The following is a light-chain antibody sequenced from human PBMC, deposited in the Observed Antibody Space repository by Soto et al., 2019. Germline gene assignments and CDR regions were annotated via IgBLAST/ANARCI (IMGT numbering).Light chain of an antibody. V-gene: IGLV2-11*01. Sequence: QSALTQPRSVSGSPGQSVTISCTGTSSDVGAYDHVSWYQQHPGKAPKLMIYDVSKRPSGVPDRFSGSKSGNTASLTLSGLQGEEEADYYCQAYDYSLTAFVFGGGTKVTVL. CDR3: QAYDYSLTAFV. J-gene: IGLJ3*02. CDR2: DVS. CDR1: SSDVGAYDH.